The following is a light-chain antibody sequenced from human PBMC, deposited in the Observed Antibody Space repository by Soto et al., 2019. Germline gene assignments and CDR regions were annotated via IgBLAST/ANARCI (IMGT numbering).Light chain of an antibody. V-gene: IGKV3-15*01. J-gene: IGKJ1*01. Sequence: MTQTPATLSVSSGESVTLSCRASQNVNNDVGWYQQKPGQPPTLVMYRSSTRATGIPVRFSGSGSETEFTLTIRSLQSEDFGLYYCHQYNNWPWTFGQGTRWIS. CDR1: QNVNND. CDR3: HQYNNWPWT. CDR2: RSS.